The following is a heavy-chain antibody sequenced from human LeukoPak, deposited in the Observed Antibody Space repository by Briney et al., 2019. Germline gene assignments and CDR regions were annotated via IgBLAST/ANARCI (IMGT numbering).Heavy chain of an antibody. CDR1: GGSISSSSYY. J-gene: IGHJ3*02. CDR3: ARDGTDTAMVIVDAFDI. V-gene: IGHV4-39*07. CDR2: IYHSGST. D-gene: IGHD5-18*01. Sequence: SETLSLTCTVSGGSISSSSYYWGWIRQPPGEGLEWIGSIYHSGSTYYNPSLKSRVTISVDTSKNQFSLKLSSVTAADTGVYYCARDGTDTAMVIVDAFDIWGQGTMVTVSS.